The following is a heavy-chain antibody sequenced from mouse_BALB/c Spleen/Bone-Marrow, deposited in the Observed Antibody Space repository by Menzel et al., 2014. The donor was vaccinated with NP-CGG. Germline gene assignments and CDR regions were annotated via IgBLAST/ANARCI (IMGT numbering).Heavy chain of an antibody. V-gene: IGHV1-69*01. Sequence: QVQLQQSGAELGMPGASVKMSCKASGYTFTDNWIYWVKQRPGQGLEWIGAIDTSDSYTNYNRKFMGKASLTVDASSSTAYMQVSSLTSDDSAVYYCARGGHDFSLDYWGQGTSVTVPS. CDR1: GYTFTDNW. CDR2: IDTSDSYT. D-gene: IGHD2-4*01. CDR3: ARGGHDFSLDY. J-gene: IGHJ4*01.